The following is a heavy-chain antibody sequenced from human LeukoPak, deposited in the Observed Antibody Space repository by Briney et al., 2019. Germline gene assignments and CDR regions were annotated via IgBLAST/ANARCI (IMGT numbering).Heavy chain of an antibody. CDR2: ISGSGGST. J-gene: IGHJ4*02. CDR3: AKGSCIAVAGIGGSYFDY. D-gene: IGHD6-19*01. Sequence: GGSLRLSCAASGFTFSSYAMSWVRQAPGKGLEWVSAISGSGGSTYYADSVKGRFTISRDNSKNTLYLQMNSLRAEDTAVYYCAKGSCIAVAGIGGSYFDYWGQGTLVTVSS. CDR1: GFTFSSYA. V-gene: IGHV3-23*01.